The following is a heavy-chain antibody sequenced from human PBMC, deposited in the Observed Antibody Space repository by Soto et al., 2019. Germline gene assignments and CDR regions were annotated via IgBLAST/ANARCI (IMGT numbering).Heavy chain of an antibody. D-gene: IGHD1-26*01. Sequence: GASVKVSGKASGYTFTGYYMHWVLQAPGQGLEWMGWINPNSGGTNYAQKFQGWVTMTRDTSISTAYMELSRLRSDDTAVYYCAREGGGATENNDAFDIWGQGTMVTVSS. CDR2: INPNSGGT. V-gene: IGHV1-2*04. CDR1: GYTFTGYY. CDR3: AREGGGATENNDAFDI. J-gene: IGHJ3*02.